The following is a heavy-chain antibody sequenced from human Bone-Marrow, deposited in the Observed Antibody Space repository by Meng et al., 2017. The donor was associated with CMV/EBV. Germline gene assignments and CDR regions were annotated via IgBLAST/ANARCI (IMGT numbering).Heavy chain of an antibody. CDR1: GFSLNSNGMG. CDR3: AHRPTEGLFDY. CDR2: IYWDGDK. V-gene: IGHV2-5*02. Sequence: QIHLKYAGPALLKPTPTLTLTCTFSGFSLNSNGMGVGWIRQPPGKALEWLALIYWDGDKRYSPSLKSRLTITKDTSNNQVVLTMTNMGPVDTATYFCAHRPTEGLFDYWGQGTLVTVSS. J-gene: IGHJ4*02.